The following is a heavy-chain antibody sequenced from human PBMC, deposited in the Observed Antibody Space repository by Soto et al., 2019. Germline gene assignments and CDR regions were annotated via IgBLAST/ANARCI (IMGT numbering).Heavy chain of an antibody. Sequence: PSQTLSLTCTVSGPSANNGDYFCSWIRQSPGKGLEWLGYIYFTGSTYYSPSPKTRLHISMDKSKTHFSLEMTSVTVADTAVYFCARGSVVEVVANFKRELDPWGPGLLVTVSS. CDR3: ARGSVVEVVANFKRELDP. D-gene: IGHD2-15*01. V-gene: IGHV4-30-4*01. CDR1: GPSANNGDYF. J-gene: IGHJ5*02. CDR2: IYFTGST.